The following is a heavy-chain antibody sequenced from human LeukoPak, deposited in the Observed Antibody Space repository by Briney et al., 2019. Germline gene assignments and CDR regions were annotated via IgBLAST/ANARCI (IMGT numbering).Heavy chain of an antibody. CDR2: INPSGGST. Sequence: ASVKVSCKASGYTFTSYYMHWVRQAPGQGLEWMGIINPSGGSTSYAQKFQGRVTMTRDTSTSTVYMKLSSLRSEDTAVYYCARDERGKQWLVQYGGRNGMDVWGQGTTVTVSS. CDR3: ARDERGKQWLVQYGGRNGMDV. V-gene: IGHV1-46*01. D-gene: IGHD6-19*01. CDR1: GYTFTSYY. J-gene: IGHJ6*02.